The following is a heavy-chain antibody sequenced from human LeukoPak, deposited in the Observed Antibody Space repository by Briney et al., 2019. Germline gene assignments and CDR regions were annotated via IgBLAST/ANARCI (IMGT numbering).Heavy chain of an antibody. V-gene: IGHV4-4*09. CDR2: FTLGGGGTT. CDR1: GASVTTYS. Sequence: SETLSLTCIVSGASVTTYSWNWLRQSPGKGLEWIGYFTLGGGGTTSYNSSLKSRVTISRDTSKNQLSLKLTSVTDADTAVYYCARWDDSAWAFGTWGPGTLVTVSS. D-gene: IGHD6-19*01. J-gene: IGHJ5*02. CDR3: ARWDDSAWAFGT.